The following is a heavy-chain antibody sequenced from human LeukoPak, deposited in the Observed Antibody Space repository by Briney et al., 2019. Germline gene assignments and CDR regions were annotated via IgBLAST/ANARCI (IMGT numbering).Heavy chain of an antibody. CDR3: AKIAMFYYESSGYYSDY. D-gene: IGHD3-22*01. V-gene: IGHV4-38-2*01. J-gene: IGHJ4*02. CDR1: GYSISSGYY. CDR2: IYHRGTT. Sequence: SETLSLTCAVSGYSISSGYYWGWIRQPPGKGLEWIGSIYHRGTTYYNPSLKRRVTISVDTSKNQFSLKLSSVTAADTAVYYCAKIAMFYYESSGYYSDYWGQGTLVTVSS.